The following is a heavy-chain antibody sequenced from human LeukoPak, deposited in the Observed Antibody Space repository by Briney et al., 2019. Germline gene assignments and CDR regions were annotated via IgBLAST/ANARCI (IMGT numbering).Heavy chain of an antibody. Sequence: GGSLRLSCAASGFTFSSYGVHWVRQAPGKGLEWVAFIRYDGSNKYYADSVKGRFTISRDNSKNTLYLQMNSLRAEDTAVYYCAKDLYYYDSSGYSRLDYWGQGTLVTVSS. CDR3: AKDLYYYDSSGYSRLDY. CDR1: GFTFSSYG. V-gene: IGHV3-30*02. CDR2: IRYDGSNK. D-gene: IGHD3-22*01. J-gene: IGHJ4*02.